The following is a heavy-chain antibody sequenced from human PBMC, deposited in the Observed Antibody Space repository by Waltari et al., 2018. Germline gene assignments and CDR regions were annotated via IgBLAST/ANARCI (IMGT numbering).Heavy chain of an antibody. D-gene: IGHD1-7*01. V-gene: IGHV4-34*01. CDR1: GGSFSGYY. CDR2: INHSGST. CDR3: AKGRTGANYYMDV. Sequence: QVQLQQWGAGLLKPSETLSLTCAVYGGSFSGYYWSWIRQPPGKGLEWIGEINHSGSTNYNPSLKSRVTISVDTSKNQFSLKLSSVTAADTAVYYCAKGRTGANYYMDVWGKGTTVTVSS. J-gene: IGHJ6*03.